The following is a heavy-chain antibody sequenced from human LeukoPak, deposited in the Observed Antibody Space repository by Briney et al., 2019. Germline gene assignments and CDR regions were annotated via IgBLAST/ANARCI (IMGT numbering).Heavy chain of an antibody. CDR2: IYPGDSDT. CDR3: ARRRGWDYDSSGYDFDY. D-gene: IGHD3-22*01. V-gene: IGHV5-51*01. CDR1: GFRFTGYW. Sequence: PRESLKMSCKGSGFRFTGYWIAWVRQRPGKGLEWMGIIYPGDSDTRYSPSLQRQITISADKYISTAYVQWSSLKASDTAMYYCARRRGWDYDSSGYDFDYWGQGTLVTVSS. J-gene: IGHJ4*02.